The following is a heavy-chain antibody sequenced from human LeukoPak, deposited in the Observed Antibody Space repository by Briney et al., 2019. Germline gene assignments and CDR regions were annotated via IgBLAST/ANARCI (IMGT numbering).Heavy chain of an antibody. D-gene: IGHD1-26*01. CDR2: ISDSGDIT. J-gene: IGHJ3*02. Sequence: GGSLRLSCAASGSTFSSYAMSWVRQAPGKGLEWVSGISDSGDITYYADSVKGRFTISRDNSKNTLYVQMNSLRVEDTAVYYCAKDRRGGSYYAATLDIWGQGTMVTVSS. CDR1: GSTFSSYA. V-gene: IGHV3-23*01. CDR3: AKDRRGGSYYAATLDI.